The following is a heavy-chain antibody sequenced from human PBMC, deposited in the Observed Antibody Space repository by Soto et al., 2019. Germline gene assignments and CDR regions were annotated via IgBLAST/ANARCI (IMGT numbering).Heavy chain of an antibody. D-gene: IGHD3-3*01. CDR3: TTGSSPLRFLEWLTEYYFDY. J-gene: IGHJ4*02. CDR1: GFTFSNAW. Sequence: GGSLRLSCAASGFTFSNAWMSWVRQAPGKGLEWVGRIKSKTDGGTTDYAAPVKGRFTISRDDSKNTLYLQMNSLKTEDTAVYYCTTGSSPLRFLEWLTEYYFDYWGQGTLVTVSS. CDR2: IKSKTDGGTT. V-gene: IGHV3-15*01.